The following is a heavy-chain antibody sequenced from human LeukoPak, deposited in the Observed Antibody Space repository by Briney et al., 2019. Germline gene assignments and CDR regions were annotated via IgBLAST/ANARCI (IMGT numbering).Heavy chain of an antibody. CDR2: ISGSGGST. V-gene: IGHV3-23*01. D-gene: IGHD2-15*01. Sequence: PGGSLRLSCAASGFTFSSYAMSWVRQAPGKGLEWVSAISGSGGSTYYADSVKGRFTISRDNSKNTLYLQMNSLRAEDTAVYYCAIDSQYCSGGSCYQGLDYWGQGTLVTVSS. CDR1: GFTFSSYA. J-gene: IGHJ4*02. CDR3: AIDSQYCSGGSCYQGLDY.